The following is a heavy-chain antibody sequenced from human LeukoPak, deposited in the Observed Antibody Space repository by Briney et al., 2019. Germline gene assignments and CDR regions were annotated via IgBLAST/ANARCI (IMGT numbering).Heavy chain of an antibody. V-gene: IGHV3-33*06. CDR3: AKMVDTAMVIDY. CDR2: IWYDGSNK. D-gene: IGHD5-18*01. Sequence: PGGSLRLSCAASGFTFSSYGMHWVRQAPGKGLEWVAVIWYDGSNKYYADSVKGRFTISRDNSKNTLYLQMNSLRAEDTAAYYCAKMVDTAMVIDYWGQGTLVTVSS. CDR1: GFTFSSYG. J-gene: IGHJ4*02.